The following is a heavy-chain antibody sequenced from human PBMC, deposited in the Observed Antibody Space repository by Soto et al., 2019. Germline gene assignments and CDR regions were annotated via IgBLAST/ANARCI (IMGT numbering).Heavy chain of an antibody. CDR2: IYYSGST. Sequence: PSETLSLTCAVYGGSFSGYYWSWIRQPPGKGLEWIGYIYYSGSTNYNPSLKSRVTISVDTSKNQFSLKLSSVTAAGTAVYYCARDRAGVATSDYYYYYGMDVWGQGTTVTVSS. D-gene: IGHD5-12*01. CDR1: GGSFSGYY. J-gene: IGHJ6*02. CDR3: ARDRAGVATSDYYYYYGMDV. V-gene: IGHV4-59*01.